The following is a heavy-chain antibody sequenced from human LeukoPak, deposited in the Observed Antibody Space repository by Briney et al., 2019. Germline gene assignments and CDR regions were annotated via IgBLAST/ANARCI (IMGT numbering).Heavy chain of an antibody. CDR2: ISRTNGHT. J-gene: IGHJ5*02. D-gene: IGHD6-19*01. Sequence: PGGPLRLSCAASGFTFSDYYMSWIRQAPGKGLEWVSYISRTNGHTYYADSVNGRFTISRDTAKNSLYLQMNSLRVEDTAIYFCARDRDSSGLYGGADLWGQGVLVTVSA. CDR1: GFTFSDYY. CDR3: ARDRDSSGLYGGADL. V-gene: IGHV3-11*06.